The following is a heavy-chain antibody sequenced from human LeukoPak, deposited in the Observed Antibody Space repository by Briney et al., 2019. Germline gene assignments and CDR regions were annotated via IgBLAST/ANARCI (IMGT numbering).Heavy chain of an antibody. J-gene: IGHJ3*02. CDR3: ATGTGGSDAFDI. CDR1: GGSFSSYY. V-gene: IGHV4-59*10. Sequence: PSETLSLTCAVYGGSFSSYYWSWIRQPAGKGLEWIGRIYTSGSTNYNPSLKSRVTMSVDTSKNQFSLKLSSVTAADTAVYYCATGTGGSDAFDIWGQGTMVTVSS. D-gene: IGHD7-27*01. CDR2: IYTSGST.